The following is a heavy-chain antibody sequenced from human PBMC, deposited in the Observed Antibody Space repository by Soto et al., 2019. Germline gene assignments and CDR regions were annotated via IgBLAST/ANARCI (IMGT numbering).Heavy chain of an antibody. CDR2: ISGSGNYT. D-gene: IGHD4-4*01. Sequence: EVQLVESRGGLVKPGGSLRLSCAASGFTFSSYSMNWVRQAPGKGLEWVSSISGSGNYTHYADFLRGRFTISRDNAKTSLYLQMNSLRAEDTAVYYCAREGINNYNEYYFDSWGQGTVVTVSS. CDR1: GFTFSSYS. V-gene: IGHV3-21*01. CDR3: AREGINNYNEYYFDS. J-gene: IGHJ4*02.